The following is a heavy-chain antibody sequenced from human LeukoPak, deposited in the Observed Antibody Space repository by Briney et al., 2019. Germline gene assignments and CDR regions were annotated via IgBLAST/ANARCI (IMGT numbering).Heavy chain of an antibody. Sequence: GGSLRRSGAASGFTGSSKYMSWVRQAPGQGLEGGSSISTSSSYIYYADSVKGRFTISRDNARNSLFLQMNSLRAEDTAVYYCARDPVGYSSGHFDSWGQGNLVTVSS. V-gene: IGHV3-21*06. CDR3: ARDPVGYSSGHFDS. D-gene: IGHD6-19*01. J-gene: IGHJ4*02. CDR2: ISTSSSYI. CDR1: GFTGSSKY.